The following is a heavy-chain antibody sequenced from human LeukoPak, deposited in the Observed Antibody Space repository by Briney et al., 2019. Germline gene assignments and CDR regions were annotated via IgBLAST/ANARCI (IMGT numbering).Heavy chain of an antibody. J-gene: IGHJ4*02. V-gene: IGHV4-4*09. Sequence: SETLSLTCTVSGGSISSYYWSWIRQPPGKGLEWIGYIYTSGSTNYNPSLKSRVTISVDTSKNQFSLKLSSVTAADTAVYYCVRRLGYFDYWGQGTLVTVSS. CDR1: GGSISSYY. CDR2: IYTSGST. CDR3: VRRLGYFDY.